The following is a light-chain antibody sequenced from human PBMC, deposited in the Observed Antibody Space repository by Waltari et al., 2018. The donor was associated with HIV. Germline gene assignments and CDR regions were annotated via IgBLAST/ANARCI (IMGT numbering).Light chain of an antibody. Sequence: QSVLTQPPSVSGAPGQTVTIPCTGRSSNTGAAYDVPGYQQVPGTAPKLLIYANTNRPSGVPDRFSGSKSGTSASLAISGLQTEDEADYYCQSYVSSVNVVFGGGTRVTVL. CDR1: SSNTGAAYD. CDR2: ANT. V-gene: IGLV1-40*01. CDR3: QSYVSSVNVV. J-gene: IGLJ3*02.